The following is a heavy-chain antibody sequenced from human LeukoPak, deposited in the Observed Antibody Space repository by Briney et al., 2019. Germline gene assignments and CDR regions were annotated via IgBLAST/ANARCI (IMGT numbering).Heavy chain of an antibody. CDR1: GFTFSSYA. J-gene: IGHJ4*02. CDR2: ISYDGSNK. CDR3: ARVRGSYSDY. V-gene: IGHV3-30-3*01. Sequence: QSGGSLRLSCAASGFTFSSYAMHWVRQAPGKGLEWVAVISYDGSNKYYADSVKGRFTISRDNSKNTLYLQMNSLRAEDTAVYYCARVRGSYSDYWGQGTLVTVSS. D-gene: IGHD1-26*01.